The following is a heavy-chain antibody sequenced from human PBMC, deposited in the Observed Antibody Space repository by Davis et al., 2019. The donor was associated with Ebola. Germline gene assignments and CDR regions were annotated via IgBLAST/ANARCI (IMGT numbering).Heavy chain of an antibody. V-gene: IGHV4-59*01. D-gene: IGHD6-6*01. CDR2: VFDNGSP. CDR3: ARGKYPAQGWLDP. CDR1: GDSMTSYY. Sequence: MPGGSLRLSCTVSGDSMTSYYWTWIRQPPGKGLDWIGYVFDNGSPSYSPSLKSRVSMPMDMSKNQFSLRLSSVTAADTAVYYCARGKYPAQGWLDPWGPGILVTVSS. J-gene: IGHJ5*02.